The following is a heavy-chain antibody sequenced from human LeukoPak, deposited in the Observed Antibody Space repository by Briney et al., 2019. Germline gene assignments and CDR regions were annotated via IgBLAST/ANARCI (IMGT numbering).Heavy chain of an antibody. J-gene: IGHJ5*02. D-gene: IGHD6-13*01. CDR1: GFTFSGYA. CDR2: ISSSSSYI. Sequence: GGSLRLSCAASGFTFSGYAMSWVRQAPGKGLEWVSSISSSSSYIYYADSVKGRFTISRDNAKNSLYLQMNSLRAEDTAVYYCASSSSWSYNWFDPWGQRTLVTVSS. V-gene: IGHV3-21*01. CDR3: ASSSSWSYNWFDP.